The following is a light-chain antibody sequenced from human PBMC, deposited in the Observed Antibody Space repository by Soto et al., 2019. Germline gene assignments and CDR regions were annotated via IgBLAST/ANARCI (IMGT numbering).Light chain of an antibody. CDR3: AAWDDSLNGWV. J-gene: IGLJ3*02. CDR1: SSNIGSKT. V-gene: IGLV1-44*01. CDR2: SNN. Sequence: VVTQPPSASGTPGQRVTISCSGSSSNIGSKTVNWYQQVPGTAPKLLIYSNNQRPSGVPDRFSGSKSGTSASLAISGLQSEDEADYYCAAWDDSLNGWVFGGGTKVTVL.